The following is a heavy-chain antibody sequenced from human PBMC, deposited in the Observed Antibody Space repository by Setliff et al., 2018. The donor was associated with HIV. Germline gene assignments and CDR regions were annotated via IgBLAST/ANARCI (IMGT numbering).Heavy chain of an antibody. CDR2: IWYDGSDK. V-gene: IGHV3-33*01. Sequence: GGSLRLSCAASGFTFNSYGMNWVRQAPGKGLEWVAIIWYDGSDKFYVDSVKGRFTISRDNAKNSLYLQMNSVRADDTAVYYCARAALRYCTSTSCPRVDAFDIWGQGTMVTVSS. J-gene: IGHJ3*02. CDR1: GFTFNSYG. CDR3: ARAALRYCTSTSCPRVDAFDI. D-gene: IGHD2-2*01.